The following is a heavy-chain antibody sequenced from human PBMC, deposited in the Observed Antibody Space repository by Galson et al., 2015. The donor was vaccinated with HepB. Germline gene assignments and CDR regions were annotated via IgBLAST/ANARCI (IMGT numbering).Heavy chain of an antibody. CDR2: IKNKIDGGTT. J-gene: IGHJ6*02. CDR1: GFTFSSYA. CDR3: TTDRVSLYYYGMDV. Sequence: SLRLSCAASGFTFSSYAMSWVRQAPGKGLEWVGRIKNKIDGGTTDYAAPVKGRFTISRDDSKNTLYLQMNSLKTEDTAVYYCTTDRVSLYYYGMDVWGQGTTVTVSS. D-gene: IGHD5/OR15-5a*01. V-gene: IGHV3-15*01.